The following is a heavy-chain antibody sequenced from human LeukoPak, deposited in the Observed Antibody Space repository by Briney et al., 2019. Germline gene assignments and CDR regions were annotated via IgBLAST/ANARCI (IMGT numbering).Heavy chain of an antibody. J-gene: IGHJ4*02. CDR3: ARGYSDYDFDY. Sequence: ASVRVSCKASGYTFTRYGITWVRQAPGQGLEWMGWISAYNGNTKNAQKVQGRVTMTTDTSTSTAYMELRSLRSDDTAVYYCARGYSDYDFDYWGQGTLVTVSS. V-gene: IGHV1-18*01. CDR1: GYTFTRYG. CDR2: ISAYNGNT. D-gene: IGHD5-12*01.